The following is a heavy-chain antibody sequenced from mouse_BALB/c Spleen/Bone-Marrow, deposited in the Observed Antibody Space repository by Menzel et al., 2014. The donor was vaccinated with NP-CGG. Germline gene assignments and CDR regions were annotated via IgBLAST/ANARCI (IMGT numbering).Heavy chain of an antibody. CDR2: IFPGDGST. D-gene: IGHD2-1*01. Sequence: VQLQQSGAELVKPGASVKLSCKASGYTFTNFDINWVRQRPEQGLEWIGWIFPGDGSTTYNEKFKGKASLTTDKSSSTAFMQLSRLTSEDSAVYFCARGVYGHYLYYDAMEYWGQGTSVTVSS. V-gene: IGHV1S56*01. CDR1: GYTFTNFD. CDR3: ARGVYGHYLYYDAMEY. J-gene: IGHJ4*01.